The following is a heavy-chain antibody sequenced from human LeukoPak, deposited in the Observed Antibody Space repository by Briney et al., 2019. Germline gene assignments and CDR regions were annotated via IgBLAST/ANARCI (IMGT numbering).Heavy chain of an antibody. CDR1: GGSINNDF. CDR3: AAVTRELLFDY. J-gene: IGHJ4*02. D-gene: IGHD1-26*01. Sequence: PSETLSLTCTVSGGSINNDFLTWVRQPAGKALEWIGRLYTSGSTNYNPSLKSRVTISVDTSKNQFSLKLSSVTAADTAVYYCAAVTRELLFDYWGQGTLVTVSS. V-gene: IGHV4-4*07. CDR2: LYTSGST.